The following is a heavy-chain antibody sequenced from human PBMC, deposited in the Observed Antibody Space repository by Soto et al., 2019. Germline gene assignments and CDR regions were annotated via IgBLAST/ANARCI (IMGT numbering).Heavy chain of an antibody. J-gene: IGHJ4*02. Sequence: GASVKVSCKASGGAFSSYTISWVRQAPGQGLEWMGRIIPILGIANYAQKFQGRVTITADKSTSTAYMELSSLRSEDTAVYYCASGPRGDSSFDYWGQGTLVTVS. D-gene: IGHD6-13*01. V-gene: IGHV1-69*02. CDR2: IIPILGIA. CDR3: ASGPRGDSSFDY. CDR1: GGAFSSYT.